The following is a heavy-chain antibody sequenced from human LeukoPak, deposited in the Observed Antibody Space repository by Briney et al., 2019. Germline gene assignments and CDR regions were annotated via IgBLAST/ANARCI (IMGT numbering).Heavy chain of an antibody. D-gene: IGHD4-17*01. J-gene: IGHJ6*02. CDR1: GYTFSDHY. V-gene: IGHV1-46*01. CDR3: ARERYGDYNYGMDV. CDR2: INPSGGST. Sequence: GASVKVSCKASGYTFSDHYMQWVRQAPGQGLEWMGIINPSGGSTSYAQKFQGRVTMTRDTSTSTVYMELSSLRSEDTAVYYCARERYGDYNYGMDVWGQGTTVTVSS.